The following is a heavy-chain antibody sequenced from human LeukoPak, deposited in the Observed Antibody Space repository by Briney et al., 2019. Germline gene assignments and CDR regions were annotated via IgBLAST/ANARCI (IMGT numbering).Heavy chain of an antibody. Sequence: GGSLRLSCAASGFTFSNYWMSWVRQAPGKGLEWVANLNQDGSDKKYVDSVKGRFTISRDNAKNSLYLQMNSLRVEDTALYYCARDAYSYASESWGQGTLVTVSS. J-gene: IGHJ5*02. CDR3: ARDAYSYASES. CDR1: GFTFSNYW. V-gene: IGHV3-7*01. D-gene: IGHD5-18*01. CDR2: LNQDGSDK.